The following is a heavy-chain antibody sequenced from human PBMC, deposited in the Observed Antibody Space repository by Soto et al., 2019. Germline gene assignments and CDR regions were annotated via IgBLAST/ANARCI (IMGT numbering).Heavy chain of an antibody. CDR2: ISGYNGNT. CDR3: ARDPGCVFGYIYAFAMDV. Sequence: QVQLVQSGAEVKKPGASVKVSCKASGYTFSNYGISWVRQGPGQGLEWMGWISGYNGNTHYEEKVQDRVKMTTDTSTSTTYLELRSLRSDDTAVYFCARDPGCVFGYIYAFAMDVWGQWTTFTVSS. V-gene: IGHV1-18*01. CDR1: GYTFSNYG. D-gene: IGHD5-18*01. J-gene: IGHJ6*02.